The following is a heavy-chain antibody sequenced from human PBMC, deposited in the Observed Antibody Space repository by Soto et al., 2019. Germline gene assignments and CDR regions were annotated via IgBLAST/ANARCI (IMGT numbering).Heavy chain of an antibody. CDR2: ISYDGSNK. CDR3: ARYSSSSYGMDV. V-gene: IGHV3-30-3*01. J-gene: IGHJ6*01. Sequence: QVQLVESGGGVVQPGRSLRLSCAASGFTFSSYAMHWVRQAPGKGLEWVAVISYDGSNKYYADSVKGRFTISRDNSKNTRYLQMNSLRAEDTAVYYRARYSSSSYGMDVW. CDR1: GFTFSSYA. D-gene: IGHD6-6*01.